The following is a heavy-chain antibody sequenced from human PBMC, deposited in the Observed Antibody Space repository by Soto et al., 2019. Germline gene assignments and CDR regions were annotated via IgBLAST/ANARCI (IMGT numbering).Heavy chain of an antibody. J-gene: IGHJ4*02. CDR2: IKTKAERGAT. CDR1: GFTFSNAW. Sequence: GGPLRLSCAASGFTFSNAWMSWVRQAPGKGLEWVGRIKTKAERGATDYAAPVKGRFTISRDDSKTTLYLQMNSLKTDDAAVYYCTTGGSYLVWGQGT. V-gene: IGHV3-15*01. CDR3: TTGGSYLV. D-gene: IGHD3-10*01.